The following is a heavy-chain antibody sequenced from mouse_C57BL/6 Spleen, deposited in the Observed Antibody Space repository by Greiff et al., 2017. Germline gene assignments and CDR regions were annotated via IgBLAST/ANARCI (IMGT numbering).Heavy chain of an antibody. CDR1: GYTFTNYW. J-gene: IGHJ4*01. V-gene: IGHV1-63*01. D-gene: IGHD2-5*01. CDR2: IYPGGGYT. Sequence: QVQLKQSGAELVRPGTSVKMSCKASGYTFTNYWIGWAKQRPGHGLEWIGDIYPGGGYTNYNEKFKGKATLTADKSSSTAYMQFSSLTSEDSAIYYCARWRSNYDAMDYWGQGTSVTVSS. CDR3: ARWRSNYDAMDY.